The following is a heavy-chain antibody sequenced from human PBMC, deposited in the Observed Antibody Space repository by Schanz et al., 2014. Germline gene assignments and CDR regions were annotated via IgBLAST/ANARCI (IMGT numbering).Heavy chain of an antibody. D-gene: IGHD3-3*01. CDR2: IYSGGST. V-gene: IGHV3-53*01. Sequence: EVQLVESGGGLIQPGGSLRLSCAGSGFSFSDYGMHWVRQAPGKGLEWVAVIYSGGSTFYTDSVKGRFTISRDNSKNTLYLQMNSLIAEDTAIYYCARGNTIFGVVILGWLDPWGQGTLVTVSS. CDR3: ARGNTIFGVVILGWLDP. J-gene: IGHJ5*02. CDR1: GFSFSDYG.